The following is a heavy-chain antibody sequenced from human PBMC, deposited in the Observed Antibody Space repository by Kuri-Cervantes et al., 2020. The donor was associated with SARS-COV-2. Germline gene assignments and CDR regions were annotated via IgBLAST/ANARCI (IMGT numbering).Heavy chain of an antibody. D-gene: IGHD3-3*01. CDR2: IKQDGTEK. V-gene: IGHV3-7*01. CDR1: GLTFSSYW. J-gene: IGHJ6*03. Sequence: GGSLRLSCAAYGLTFSSYWMSWVRQAPGKGLEWVANIKQDGTEKYYVDSVKGRFTISRDNAKNSLYLQMSSLRAEDTAVYYCARDPIDTIFGMAAYYYYYMDVWGKGTTVTVSS. CDR3: ARDPIDTIFGMAAYYYYYMDV.